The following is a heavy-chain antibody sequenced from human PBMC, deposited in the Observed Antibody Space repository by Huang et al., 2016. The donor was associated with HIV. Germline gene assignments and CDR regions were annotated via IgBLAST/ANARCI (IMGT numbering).Heavy chain of an antibody. J-gene: IGHJ6*02. V-gene: IGHV4-34*02. Sequence: QMQLQQRGAGLLTPSETLSLTCGVSGGSFTGNYLTGIRQAPGKGLEWIGEVNDSGATNYNPSLNGRVTISLDKSNRELSLNLRSVTAADTAVYYCARQWTILEWLLGLDVWGQGTTVIVSS. D-gene: IGHD3-3*01. CDR1: GGSFTGNY. CDR2: VNDSGAT. CDR3: ARQWTILEWLLGLDV.